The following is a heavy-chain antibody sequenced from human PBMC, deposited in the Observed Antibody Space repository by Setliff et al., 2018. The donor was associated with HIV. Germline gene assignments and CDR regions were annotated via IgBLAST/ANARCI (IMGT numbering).Heavy chain of an antibody. Sequence: GASVKVSCKASGYTFTGYYMHWVRQAPGQGLEWMGWINPNNGGTNYAQKFQGRVTMTRDTSISTAYMELSRLRSDDTAVYYCARDYYDSSGYDLDAFDIWGQGTMVTVSS. J-gene: IGHJ3*02. V-gene: IGHV1-2*02. D-gene: IGHD3-22*01. CDR3: ARDYYDSSGYDLDAFDI. CDR1: GYTFTGYY. CDR2: INPNNGGT.